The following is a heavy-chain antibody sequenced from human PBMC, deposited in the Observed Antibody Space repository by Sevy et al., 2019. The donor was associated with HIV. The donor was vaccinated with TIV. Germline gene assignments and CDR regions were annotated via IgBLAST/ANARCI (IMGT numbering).Heavy chain of an antibody. CDR3: ARDMGEILSSAFDY. D-gene: IGHD2-15*01. V-gene: IGHV3-30*03. CDR1: GFSFSDYR. CDR2: IAYDGRNTK. J-gene: IGHJ4*02. Sequence: EGSLRLSCVGSGFSFSDYRMHWVRQAPGKELEWMAVIAYDGRNTKYKADSVKGRFTISRDNSKNTLYLQMNSLRAEDTAIYYCARDMGEILSSAFDYWGQGTLVTVSS.